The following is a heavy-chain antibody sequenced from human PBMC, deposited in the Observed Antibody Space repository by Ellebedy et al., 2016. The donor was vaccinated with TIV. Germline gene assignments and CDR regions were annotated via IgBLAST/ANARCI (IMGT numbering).Heavy chain of an antibody. V-gene: IGHV1-69*13. D-gene: IGHD6-13*01. J-gene: IGHJ6*02. CDR1: GGTFSSYA. CDR2: IIHIFGTA. Sequence: SVKVSCXASGGTFSSYAISWVRQAPGQGLEWMGGIIHIFGTANYAQKFQGRVTITADESTSTAYMELSSLRSEDTAVYYCARFSRRQQMKQGMDVWGQGTTVTVSS. CDR3: ARFSRRQQMKQGMDV.